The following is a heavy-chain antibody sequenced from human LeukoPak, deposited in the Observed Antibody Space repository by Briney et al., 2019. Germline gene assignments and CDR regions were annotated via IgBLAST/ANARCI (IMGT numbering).Heavy chain of an antibody. CDR3: ARERYYYDSSGALND. CDR1: GYTFTGYY. CDR2: INPNSGGT. Sequence: GASVKVSSKASGYTFTGYYMHWVRQAPGQGLEWMGWINPNSGGTNYAQKFQGRVTMTRDTSISTAYMELSRLRSDDTAVYYCARERYYYDSSGALNDRGQGTLVTVSS. J-gene: IGHJ4*02. V-gene: IGHV1-2*02. D-gene: IGHD3-22*01.